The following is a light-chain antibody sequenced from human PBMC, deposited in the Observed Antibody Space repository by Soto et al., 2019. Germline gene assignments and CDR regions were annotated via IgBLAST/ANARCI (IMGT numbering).Light chain of an antibody. CDR2: WAS. J-gene: IGKJ4*01. Sequence: DIVMTQSPDSLAVSLGERATINCKSSQSVLYSSNSKNYLAWYQQKPAQPPKLLIYWASTRESGVPERFSGSGSGTDFALTISNLQAEDVAVYYCQQYYSTPLTFGGGTKLEIK. V-gene: IGKV4-1*01. CDR3: QQYYSTPLT. CDR1: QSVLYSSNSKNY.